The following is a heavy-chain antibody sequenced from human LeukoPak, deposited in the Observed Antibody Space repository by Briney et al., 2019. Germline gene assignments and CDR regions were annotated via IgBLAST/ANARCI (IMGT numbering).Heavy chain of an antibody. V-gene: IGHV4-61*02. J-gene: IGHJ5*02. CDR3: ARDRYYYDSSGYYYARFDP. Sequence: SETLSLTCTVSGDPISSGDYYWSWIRQPAGKGLEWIGRISSSGSTNYNPSLKSRVTISVDTSKNQFSLKLSSVTAADTAVYYCARDRYYYDSSGYYYARFDPWGQGTLVTVSS. CDR1: GDPISSGDYY. CDR2: ISSSGST. D-gene: IGHD3-22*01.